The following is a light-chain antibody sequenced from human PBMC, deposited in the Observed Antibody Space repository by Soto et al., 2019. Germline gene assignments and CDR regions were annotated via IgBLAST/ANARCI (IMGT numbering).Light chain of an antibody. CDR1: QSVSSS. CDR2: DTS. J-gene: IGKJ1*01. V-gene: IGKV3-15*01. Sequence: EIVVPQSPATLSVSPGERVTLSCTASQSVSSSLAWYPQRPGQAPRLLIYDTSTSAPGIAARFSGSWSGTEFTLTISSLQSEDVVVYYCQQYVHSPPGTFGQGTTVEIK. CDR3: QQYVHSPPGT.